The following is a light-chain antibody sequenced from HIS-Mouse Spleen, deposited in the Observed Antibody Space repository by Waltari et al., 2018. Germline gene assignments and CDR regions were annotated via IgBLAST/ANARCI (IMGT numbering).Light chain of an antibody. CDR1: SSDVGGYNY. J-gene: IGLJ3*02. V-gene: IGLV2-8*01. Sequence: QSALTQPPSASGSPGQSVTISCPGTSSDVGGYNYVPWYQQHPGKAPKLMIYEVSKRPSGVPDRFSGSKSGNTASLTISGLQAEDEADYYCCSYAGSSTWVFGGGTKLTVL. CDR2: EVS. CDR3: CSYAGSSTWV.